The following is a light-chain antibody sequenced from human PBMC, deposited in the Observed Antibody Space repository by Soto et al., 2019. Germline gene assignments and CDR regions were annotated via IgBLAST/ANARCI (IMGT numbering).Light chain of an antibody. CDR3: QHYTNSRT. CDR2: GTS. V-gene: IGKV3-20*01. Sequence: IVLTQSPGTVSLSPGERATLSCRASENIAVTLLALYKQRPGQPPTLLIYGTSGKATGIPDRFSGSGSGTDFNLTIRRLEPEDVAVYYFQHYTNSRTFGPGTPVEIK. J-gene: IGKJ1*01. CDR1: ENIAVTL.